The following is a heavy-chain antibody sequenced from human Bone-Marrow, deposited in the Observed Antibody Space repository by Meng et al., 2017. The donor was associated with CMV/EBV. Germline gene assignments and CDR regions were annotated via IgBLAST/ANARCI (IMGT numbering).Heavy chain of an antibody. CDR3: ARDLIAASGKKGFDY. V-gene: IGHV4-34*01. Sequence: SETLSLTCAVYGGSFSDYYWSWIRQPPGKGLEWIGEINHSGSTNYNPSLRGRVTISVGTSKKHFSLRLSSVTAADTAVYYCARDLIAASGKKGFDYWGQGKLVTVSS. CDR1: GGSFSDYY. D-gene: IGHD6-13*01. CDR2: INHSGST. J-gene: IGHJ4*02.